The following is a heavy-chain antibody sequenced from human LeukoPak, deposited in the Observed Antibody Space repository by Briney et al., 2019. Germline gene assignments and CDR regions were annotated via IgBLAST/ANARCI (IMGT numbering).Heavy chain of an antibody. CDR3: ARDPDYGGKPGAFDI. CDR2: IYYSGST. V-gene: IGHV4-59*11. J-gene: IGHJ3*02. D-gene: IGHD4-23*01. Sequence: SETLSLTCTVSGGSISSHYWSWIQQPPGKGLEWIGYIYYSGSTNYNPSLKSRVTISVDTSKNQFSLKLSSVTAADTAVYYCARDPDYGGKPGAFDIWGQGTMVTVSS. CDR1: GGSISSHY.